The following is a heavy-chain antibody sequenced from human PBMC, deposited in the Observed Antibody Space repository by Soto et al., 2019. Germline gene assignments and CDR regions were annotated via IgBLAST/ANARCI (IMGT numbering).Heavy chain of an antibody. J-gene: IGHJ5*02. CDR2: IYYSGST. CDR1: GGSISSGGYS. Sequence: SETLSLTCAVSGGSISSGGYSWSWIRQPPGKGLEWIGYIYYSGSTDYNPSLKSRVIMSVDTSKNQFSLKLSSVTAADTAVYYCARDEGRRYCSGGTCSSWFDPWGQGTLVTVSS. D-gene: IGHD2-15*01. CDR3: ARDEGRRYCSGGTCSSWFDP. V-gene: IGHV4-30-4*07.